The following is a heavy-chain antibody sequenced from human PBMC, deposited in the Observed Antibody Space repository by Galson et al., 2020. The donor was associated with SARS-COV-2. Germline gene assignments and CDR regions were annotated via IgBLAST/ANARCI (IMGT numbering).Heavy chain of an antibody. J-gene: IGHJ6*02. CDR1: GDSVSSNSAA. Sequence: SQTLSLTCAISGDSVSSNSAAWSWIRQSPSRGLEWLGRTYYRSKWYNDYAVSVKSRITINPDTSKNQFSLQLNSVTPEDTAVYYCARAHRGSYPYYDGVDVWGQGTTVTVSS. V-gene: IGHV6-1*01. CDR2: TYYRSKWYN. CDR3: ARAHRGSYPYYDGVDV. D-gene: IGHD1-26*01.